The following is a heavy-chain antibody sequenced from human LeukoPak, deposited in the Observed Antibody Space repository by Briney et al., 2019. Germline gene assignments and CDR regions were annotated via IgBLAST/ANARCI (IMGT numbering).Heavy chain of an antibody. Sequence: ASVKVSCKASGGTFSSYAISWVRQAPGQGLEWMGGIIPIFGTANYAQKFQGRVTITADESTSTAYMELSSLRSEDTAVYYYASSPYYYDSAPQWFDPWGQGTLVTVSS. J-gene: IGHJ5*02. CDR3: ASSPYYYDSAPQWFDP. CDR2: IIPIFGTA. D-gene: IGHD3-22*01. CDR1: GGTFSSYA. V-gene: IGHV1-69*13.